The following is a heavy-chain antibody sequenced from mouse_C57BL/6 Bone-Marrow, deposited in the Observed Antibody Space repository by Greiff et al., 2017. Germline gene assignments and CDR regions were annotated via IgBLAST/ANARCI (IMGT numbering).Heavy chain of an antibody. CDR1: GYTFTSYT. CDR2: INPSSGYT. D-gene: IGHD4-1*01. Sequence: VQLQQSGAELARPGASVKMSCKASGYTFTSYTMHWVKQRPGQGLEWIGYINPSSGYTKYNQKFKDKATLTADKSSSTAYMQLISLTSEDSAVYYCARWTWDWYFDVWGTGTTVTVSS. CDR3: ARWTWDWYFDV. J-gene: IGHJ1*03. V-gene: IGHV1-4*01.